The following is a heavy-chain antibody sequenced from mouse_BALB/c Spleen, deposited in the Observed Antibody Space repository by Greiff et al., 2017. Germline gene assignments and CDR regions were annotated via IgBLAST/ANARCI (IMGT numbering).Heavy chain of an antibody. CDR3: ARGDGSSSYYYAMDY. CDR2: ISDGGSYT. Sequence: EVQLVESGGGLVKPGGSLKLSCAASGFTFSDYYMYWVRQTPEKRLEWVATISDGGSYTYYPDSVKGRFTISRDNAKNNLYLQMSSLKSEDTAMYYCARGDGSSSYYYAMDYWGQGTSVTVSS. J-gene: IGHJ4*01. V-gene: IGHV5-4*02. CDR1: GFTFSDYY. D-gene: IGHD1-1*01.